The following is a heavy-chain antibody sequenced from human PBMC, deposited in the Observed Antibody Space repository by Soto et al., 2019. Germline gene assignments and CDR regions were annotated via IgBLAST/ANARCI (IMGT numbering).Heavy chain of an antibody. CDR2: IYYSGST. CDR3: ARDLRIAARRDDAFDI. J-gene: IGHJ3*02. Sequence: QVQLQESGPGLVKPSQTLSLTCTVSGGSISSGGYYWSWIRQHPGKGLEWIGYIYYSGSTYYNPSLKSRVTIPVDTSKNQFSLKLSSVTAADTAVYYCARDLRIAARRDDAFDIWGQGTMVTVSS. CDR1: GGSISSGGYY. V-gene: IGHV4-31*03. D-gene: IGHD6-6*01.